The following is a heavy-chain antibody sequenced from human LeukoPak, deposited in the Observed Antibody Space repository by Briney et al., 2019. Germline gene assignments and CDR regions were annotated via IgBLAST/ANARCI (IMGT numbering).Heavy chain of an antibody. J-gene: IGHJ4*02. V-gene: IGHV3-23*01. CDR3: AKEVKDTGYYHLDN. CDR1: GFTVRNYT. Sequence: PGGSLTLSCAASGFTVRNYTMTWVRQAPGKGLEWVSAISGSGGSTYYADSVKGRFTISRDNSKNTLYLQMNRLRDEDTALFYCAKEVKDTGYYHLDNWGQGTLVTVSS. D-gene: IGHD3-3*01. CDR2: ISGSGGST.